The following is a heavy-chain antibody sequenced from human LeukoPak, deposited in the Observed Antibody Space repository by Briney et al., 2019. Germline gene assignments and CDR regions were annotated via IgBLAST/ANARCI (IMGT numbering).Heavy chain of an antibody. CDR1: GGSFSGYY. V-gene: IGHV4-34*01. Sequence: PSETLSLTCAVYGGSFSGYYWSWIRQPPGKGVEWIGEINHSGSTNYNPSLKSRVTISVDTSKNQFSLKLSSVTAADTAVYYCARGLGIAAAGSLNWIDPWGQGTLVTVSS. J-gene: IGHJ5*02. D-gene: IGHD6-13*01. CDR3: ARGLGIAAAGSLNWIDP. CDR2: INHSGST.